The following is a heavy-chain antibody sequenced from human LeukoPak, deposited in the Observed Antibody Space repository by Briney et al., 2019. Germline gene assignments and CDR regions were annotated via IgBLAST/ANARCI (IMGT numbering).Heavy chain of an antibody. Sequence: QPGRSLRLSCAASGFTFYDYAMHWVRHAPGKGLEWVSGISWNSGSIVYADYVKGRFTISRDNAKNSLYLQMNSLRAEDTALYYCAKVKERAAAGLYYYYGMDVWGQGTTVTVSS. V-gene: IGHV3-9*01. J-gene: IGHJ6*02. CDR1: GFTFYDYA. CDR3: AKVKERAAAGLYYYYGMDV. CDR2: ISWNSGSI. D-gene: IGHD6-13*01.